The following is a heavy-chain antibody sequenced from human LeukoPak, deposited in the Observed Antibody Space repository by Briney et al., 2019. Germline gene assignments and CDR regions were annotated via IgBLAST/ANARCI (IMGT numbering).Heavy chain of an antibody. CDR1: GYTFTGYY. V-gene: IGHV1-2*02. CDR3: ARDQIVVPAAMQD. CDR2: INPNSGGT. D-gene: IGHD2-2*01. Sequence: ASVKVSCKASGYTFTGYYMHWVRQAPGQGLEWMGWINPNSGGTNYAQKFQGRVTMTRDTSISTAYMELSRLRSDDTAVYYCARDQIVVPAAMQDWGQGTLVTVSS. J-gene: IGHJ4*02.